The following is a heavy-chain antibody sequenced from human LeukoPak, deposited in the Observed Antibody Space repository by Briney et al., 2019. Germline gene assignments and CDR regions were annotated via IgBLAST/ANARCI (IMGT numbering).Heavy chain of an antibody. CDR1: GYTFTSYA. CDR2: INTNTGNP. Sequence: ASVKVSCKASGYTFTSYAMNWVRQAPGQGLEWGGWINTNTGNPTYAQGFTGRFVFSLDTSVSTAYLQISSLKAEDTAVYYCARSGWGYSNYYSYMDVWGKGPTVTVSS. CDR3: ARSGWGYSNYYSYMDV. J-gene: IGHJ6*03. D-gene: IGHD3-22*01. V-gene: IGHV7-4-1*02.